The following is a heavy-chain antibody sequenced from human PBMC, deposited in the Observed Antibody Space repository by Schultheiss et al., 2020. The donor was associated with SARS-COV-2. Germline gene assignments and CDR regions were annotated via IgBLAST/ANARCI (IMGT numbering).Heavy chain of an antibody. CDR3: ARHLYGSGRFEDY. V-gene: IGHV4-30-2*03. J-gene: IGHJ4*02. D-gene: IGHD3-10*01. Sequence: SQTLSLTCAVSGGSISSGGYSWSWIRQPPGKGLEWIGEINHSGSTNYNPSLKSRVTISVDTSKNQFSLKFSSVTAADTAVYYCARHLYGSGRFEDYWGQGTLVTVSS. CDR2: INHSGST. CDR1: GGSISSGGYS.